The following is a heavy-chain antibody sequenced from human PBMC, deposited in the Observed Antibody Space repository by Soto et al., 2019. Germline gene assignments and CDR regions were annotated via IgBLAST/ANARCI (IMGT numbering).Heavy chain of an antibody. J-gene: IGHJ5*02. CDR1: GGSISSGGYY. V-gene: IGHV4-31*03. D-gene: IGHD3-22*01. Sequence: PSETLSLTCTVSGGSISSGGYYWSWIRQHPGKGLEWIGYIYYSGSTYYNPSLKSRVTISVDTSKNQFSLKLSSVTAADTAVYYCARVLRKYDSGGYHNWFDPWGQGTLVTVSS. CDR3: ARVLRKYDSGGYHNWFDP. CDR2: IYYSGST.